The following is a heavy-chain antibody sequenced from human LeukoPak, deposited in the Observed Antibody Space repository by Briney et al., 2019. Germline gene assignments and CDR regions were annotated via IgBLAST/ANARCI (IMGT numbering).Heavy chain of an antibody. CDR2: ISSSSYI. CDR3: ARDRPPAGYYDSSGYKPDY. J-gene: IGHJ4*02. CDR1: GFTFSSYS. Sequence: GGSLRLSCAASGFTFSSYSMNWVRQAPGKGLEWVSSISSSSYIYYADSVKGRFTISRDNAKNSLYLQMSSLRAEDTAVYYCARDRPPAGYYDSSGYKPDYWGQGTLVTVSS. V-gene: IGHV3-21*01. D-gene: IGHD3-22*01.